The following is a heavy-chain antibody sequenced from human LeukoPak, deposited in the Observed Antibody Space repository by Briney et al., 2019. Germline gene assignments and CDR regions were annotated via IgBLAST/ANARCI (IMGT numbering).Heavy chain of an antibody. CDR1: GDSFSGHY. Sequence: SSETPSLTCAVYGDSFSGHYWSWIRQPPGKGLEWIGEITDGGRTSYSPSLKSRATISIVPSQSQFSLQLDSVTAADTAIYYCVRRTRVAMPNALDLISDFWGQGTLVTVSS. CDR2: ITDGGRT. V-gene: IGHV4-34*01. J-gene: IGHJ4*02. CDR3: VRRTRVAMPNALDLISDF. D-gene: IGHD2-2*01.